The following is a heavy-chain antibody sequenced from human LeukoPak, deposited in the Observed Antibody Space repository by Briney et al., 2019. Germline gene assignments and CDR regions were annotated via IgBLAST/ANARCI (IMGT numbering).Heavy chain of an antibody. J-gene: IGHJ4*02. CDR1: GGSISSSSYY. CDR2: IYYSGST. CDR3: ARGFRGLNY. V-gene: IGHV4-61*01. Sequence: SETLSLTCTVSGGSISSSSYYWSWIRQPPGKGLEWIGYIYYSGSTNYNPSLKSRVTISVDTSKNQFSLKLSSVTAADTAVYYCARGFRGLNYWGQGTLVTVSS. D-gene: IGHD3-10*01.